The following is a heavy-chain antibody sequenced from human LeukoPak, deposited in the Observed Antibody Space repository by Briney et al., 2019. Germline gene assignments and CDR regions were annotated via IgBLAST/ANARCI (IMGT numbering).Heavy chain of an antibody. CDR3: VSAAGAFDM. V-gene: IGHV3-33*01. D-gene: IGHD6-13*01. J-gene: IGHJ3*02. CDR1: GFMFSTYG. CDR2: IWSDGSHK. Sequence: GGSLRLSCAASGFMFSTYGMHWIRQAPGKGLEWVAAIWSDGSHKYYIDSMKGRCTISRDNSKNMVYLQMNSLRVEDTAVYYCVSAAGAFDMWGQGTLVTVSS.